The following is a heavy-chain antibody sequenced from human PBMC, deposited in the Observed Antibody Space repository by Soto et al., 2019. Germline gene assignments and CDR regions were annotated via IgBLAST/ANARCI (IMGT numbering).Heavy chain of an antibody. D-gene: IGHD5-12*01. V-gene: IGHV1-18*01. J-gene: IGHJ6*04. CDR1: GYAFTRSG. CDR2: ISTYNGDT. Sequence: GASVKVSCEACGYAFTRSGISWVRQAPGQGLEWMGWISTYNGDTNYAQTFQGRVTMTTDASTSTVYMELRSLRSDDTALYYCAREGVAPYYYYGMHFWGKGTPVTSPQ. CDR3: AREGVAPYYYYGMHF.